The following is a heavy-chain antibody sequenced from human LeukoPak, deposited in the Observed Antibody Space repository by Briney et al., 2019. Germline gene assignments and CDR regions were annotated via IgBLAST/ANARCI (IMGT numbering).Heavy chain of an antibody. J-gene: IGHJ6*03. CDR2: INHSGST. Sequence: PSETLSLTCAVYGGSFSGYYWSWIRQPPGKGLEWIGEINHSGSTNYNPSLKSRVTISVDTSKIQFYLKLRSVTAADTAVYYCSRWAELAGYSNRLSYYYMDVWGKGITVTVSS. V-gene: IGHV4-34*01. D-gene: IGHD4-11*01. CDR3: SRWAELAGYSNRLSYYYMDV. CDR1: GGSFSGYY.